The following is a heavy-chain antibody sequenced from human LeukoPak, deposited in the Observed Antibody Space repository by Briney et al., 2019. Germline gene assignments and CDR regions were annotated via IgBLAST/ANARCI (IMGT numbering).Heavy chain of an antibody. CDR2: ISSSSSTI. CDR1: GFTFSSYE. Sequence: GGSLRLSCAASGFTFSSYEMNWVRQAPGKGLEWVSYISSSSSTIYYADSVKGRFTISRDNAKNSLYLQMNSLRAEDTAVYYCASGEWLFDYWGQGTLVTVSS. CDR3: ASGEWLFDY. J-gene: IGHJ4*02. V-gene: IGHV3-48*01. D-gene: IGHD5-12*01.